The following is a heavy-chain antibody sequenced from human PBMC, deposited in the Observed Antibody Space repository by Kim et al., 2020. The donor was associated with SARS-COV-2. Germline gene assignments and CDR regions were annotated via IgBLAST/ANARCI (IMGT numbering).Heavy chain of an antibody. Sequence: GGSLRLSCVASGFTFSSYAMHWVRQAPDKGLEWVGLISYDGINKYFADSVKGRFTISRDNSKNTLYLQMNSLRDEDTAVYYCARDLTSYTSGSGIWGQGTMVTVS. V-gene: IGHV3-30*04. J-gene: IGHJ3*02. CDR3: ARDLTSYTSGSGI. D-gene: IGHD3-10*01. CDR2: ISYDGINK. CDR1: GFTFSSYA.